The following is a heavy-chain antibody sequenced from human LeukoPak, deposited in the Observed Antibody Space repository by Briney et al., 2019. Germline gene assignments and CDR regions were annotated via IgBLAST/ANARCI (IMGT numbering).Heavy chain of an antibody. CDR2: IRYDGSNK. CDR3: AKPGGYYDSSGYFDY. D-gene: IGHD3-22*01. V-gene: IGHV3-30*02. CDR1: GFTFSSYG. J-gene: IGHJ4*02. Sequence: PGGSLRLSCAASGFTFSSYGMHWVRQAPGKGLEWLAFIRYDGSNKYYADSVKGRFTISRDNSKNTLYLQMNSLRAEDTAVYYCAKPGGYYDSSGYFDYWGQGTLVTVSS.